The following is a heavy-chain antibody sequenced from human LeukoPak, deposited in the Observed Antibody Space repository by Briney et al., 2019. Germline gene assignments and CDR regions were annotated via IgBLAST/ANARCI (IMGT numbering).Heavy chain of an antibody. CDR2: IFYSGRA. D-gene: IGHD2-15*01. CDR1: GDSISSSSHY. V-gene: IGHV4-39*01. CDR3: ARQIAVVEPTDPNWFDS. Sequence: SETLSLTCSVSGDSISSSSHYWGWIRQPPGKGLEWIGSIFYSGRAYYSPSLKSRLTVSLDTSKHQFSLSLTSVTAADTAVYYCARQIAVVEPTDPNWFDSWGQGTLVTVSS. J-gene: IGHJ5*01.